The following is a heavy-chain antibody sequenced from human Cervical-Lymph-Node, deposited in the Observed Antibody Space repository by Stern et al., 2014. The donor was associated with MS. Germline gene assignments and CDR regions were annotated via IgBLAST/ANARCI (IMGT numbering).Heavy chain of an antibody. J-gene: IGHJ5*02. Sequence: VQLVESGAEVKKPGASVKGSCKASGYTFTSYDINWARQATGKGLEWMGWMNPNSGNTGYAQKFQGRVTMTRNTSISTAYMELSSLRSEDTAVYYCARASMVVGEFDPWGQGTLVTVSS. CDR1: GYTFTSYD. V-gene: IGHV1-8*01. CDR2: MNPNSGNT. D-gene: IGHD2-15*01. CDR3: ARASMVVGEFDP.